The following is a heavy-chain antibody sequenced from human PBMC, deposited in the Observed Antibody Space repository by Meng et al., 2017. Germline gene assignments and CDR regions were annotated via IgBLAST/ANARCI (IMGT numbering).Heavy chain of an antibody. CDR1: GFTFDDYA. Sequence: EGQLVGSGGGLVQPGRSLRLSCAASGFTFDDYAMHWVRQAPGKGLEWVSGISWNSGSIGYADSVKGRFTISRDNAKNSLYLQMNSLRAEDTALYYCAKGLTAMVTNWFDPWGQGTLVTVSS. J-gene: IGHJ5*02. V-gene: IGHV3-9*01. D-gene: IGHD5-18*01. CDR2: ISWNSGSI. CDR3: AKGLTAMVTNWFDP.